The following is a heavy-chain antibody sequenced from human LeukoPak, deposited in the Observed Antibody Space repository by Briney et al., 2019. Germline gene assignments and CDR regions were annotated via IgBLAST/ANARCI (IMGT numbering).Heavy chain of an antibody. V-gene: IGHV3-23*01. D-gene: IGHD3-9*01. CDR1: GFTLSSYG. Sequence: GGTLRLSCAASGFTLSSYGMSWVRQAPGKGLEWVSAISGSGGSTYYADSVKGRFTISRDNAKNSLYLQMNSLRAEDTALYYCAKDIGAASSYDILTGYFDYWGQGTLVTASS. CDR3: AKDIGAASSYDILTGYFDY. J-gene: IGHJ4*02. CDR2: ISGSGGST.